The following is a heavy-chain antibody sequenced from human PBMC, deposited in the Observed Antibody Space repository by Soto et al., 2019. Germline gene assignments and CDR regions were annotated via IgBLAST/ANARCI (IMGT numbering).Heavy chain of an antibody. CDR2: IKQDGSEK. Sequence: GGSLRLSCAASGFTFSSYWMSWVRQAPGKGLEWVANIKQDGSEKYYVDSVNGRFTISRDNAKNSLYLQMNSLRAEDTAVYYYAKGGSSWYYYYGMDVWGQGTTVTVSS. V-gene: IGHV3-7*05. J-gene: IGHJ6*02. D-gene: IGHD6-13*01. CDR3: AKGGSSWYYYYGMDV. CDR1: GFTFSSYW.